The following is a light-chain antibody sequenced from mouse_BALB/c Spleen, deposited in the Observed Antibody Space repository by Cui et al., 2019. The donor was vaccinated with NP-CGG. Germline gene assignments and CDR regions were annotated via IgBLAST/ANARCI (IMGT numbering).Light chain of an antibody. CDR1: TGAVTTNNF. CDR2: GTN. Sequence: QVVVTQESALTTSPGETVTLTCRSSTGAVTTNNFANWVQEKPDQLFTGLIGGTNNRAPGVPARFSGSLIGDKAALTITGAQTEDEAIYFCALWYSNHWVFGGGTKLTVL. J-gene: IGLJ1*01. CDR3: ALWYSNHWV. V-gene: IGLV1*01.